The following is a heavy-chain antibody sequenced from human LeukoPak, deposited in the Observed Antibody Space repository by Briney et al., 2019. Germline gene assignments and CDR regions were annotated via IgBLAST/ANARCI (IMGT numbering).Heavy chain of an antibody. J-gene: IGHJ5*02. Sequence: PGGSLRLSCAASGFTFSSYSMNWVRQAPGKGLEWVSSISSSSSYIYYADSVKGRFTISRDNAKNSLYLQMNSLRAEDTAVYYCAREAVAGYFGNWFDPWGQGTLATVSS. CDR3: AREAVAGYFGNWFDP. D-gene: IGHD6-19*01. V-gene: IGHV3-21*01. CDR2: ISSSSSYI. CDR1: GFTFSSYS.